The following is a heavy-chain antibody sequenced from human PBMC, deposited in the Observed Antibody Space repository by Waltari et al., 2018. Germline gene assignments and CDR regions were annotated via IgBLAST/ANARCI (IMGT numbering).Heavy chain of an antibody. CDR3: ARGDPPTHRIQLWRYYYYGMDV. J-gene: IGHJ6*02. CDR2: INPNSGGT. CDR1: GYTFTGYY. D-gene: IGHD5-18*01. Sequence: QVQLVQSGAEVKKPGASVKVSCKASGYTFTGYYMHWVRQAPGQGLEWMGWINPNSGGTNYAQKFQGWVTMTRDTSISTAYMELSRLRSDDTAVYYCARGDPPTHRIQLWRYYYYGMDVWGQGTTVTVSS. V-gene: IGHV1-2*04.